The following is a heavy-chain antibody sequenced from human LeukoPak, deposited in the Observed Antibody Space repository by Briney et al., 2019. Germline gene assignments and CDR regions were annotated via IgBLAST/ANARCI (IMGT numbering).Heavy chain of an antibody. Sequence: ASVKVSCKASGYTFTSYGISWVRQAPGQGLEWMGWISAYNGNTNCAQKLQGRVTMTTDTPTSIAYMELRSLRSDDTAVYYCARDQFPEYYDILTGYYYGMDVWGKGTTVTVSS. D-gene: IGHD3-9*01. V-gene: IGHV1-18*04. CDR3: ARDQFPEYYDILTGYYYGMDV. CDR1: GYTFTSYG. J-gene: IGHJ6*04. CDR2: ISAYNGNT.